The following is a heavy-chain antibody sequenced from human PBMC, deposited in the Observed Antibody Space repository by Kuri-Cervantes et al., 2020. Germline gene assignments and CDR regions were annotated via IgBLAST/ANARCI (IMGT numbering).Heavy chain of an antibody. V-gene: IGHV1-69*13. CDR1: GVEFKKYF. Sequence: SSVKVSCKASGVEFKKYFIMWMRQAPRQGLEWMGGIIPLLGTTSYAQRFQGRLTITADDSTNTVSMDLNSLTSDDTALFFCARLLSSGSTLYNWFDSWGQGTLVTVSS. D-gene: IGHD6-19*01. J-gene: IGHJ5*01. CDR3: ARLLSSGSTLYNWFDS. CDR2: IIPLLGTT.